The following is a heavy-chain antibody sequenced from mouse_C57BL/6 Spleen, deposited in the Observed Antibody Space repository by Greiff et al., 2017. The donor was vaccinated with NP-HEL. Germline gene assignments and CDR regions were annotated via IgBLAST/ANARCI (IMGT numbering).Heavy chain of an antibody. CDR1: GYTFTSYD. J-gene: IGHJ3*01. V-gene: IGHV1-85*01. D-gene: IGHD1-1*01. Sequence: QVQLQQSGPELVKPGASVKLSCKASGYTFTSYDINWVKQRPGQGLEWIGWIYPRDGSTKYNEKFKGKATLTVDTSSSTAYMELHSLTSEDSAVYFCARANYYEGFAYWGQGTLVTVSA. CDR3: ARANYYEGFAY. CDR2: IYPRDGST.